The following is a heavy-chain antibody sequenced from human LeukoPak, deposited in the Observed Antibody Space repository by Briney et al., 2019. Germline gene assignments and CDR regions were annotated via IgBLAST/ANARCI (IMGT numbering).Heavy chain of an antibody. CDR2: IKSETVGGTT. Sequence: GGSLRLSCAASGFTFSNAWMNWVRQAPGKGLEWVGRIKSETVGGTTDYAAPVKGRFTISRDDSKNTLYLQMNSLKTEDTAVYYCTTADSSSWYDYFDYWGQGTLVTVSS. CDR3: TTADSSSWYDYFDY. D-gene: IGHD6-13*01. CDR1: GFTFSNAW. J-gene: IGHJ4*02. V-gene: IGHV3-15*07.